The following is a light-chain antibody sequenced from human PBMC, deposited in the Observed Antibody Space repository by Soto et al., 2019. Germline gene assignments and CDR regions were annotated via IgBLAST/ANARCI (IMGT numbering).Light chain of an antibody. J-gene: IGKJ2*01. CDR1: QSVSGTF. Sequence: EIVLTQSPGILSLSPGERATLSCRASQSVSGTFLTWYQQKPGQAPRLLMSGASSRATGVPDRFSGSGSGTDFTLTSSRLEPEDFAVYYCQQYGSSSTFGQGTKLEIK. CDR3: QQYGSSST. V-gene: IGKV3-20*01. CDR2: GAS.